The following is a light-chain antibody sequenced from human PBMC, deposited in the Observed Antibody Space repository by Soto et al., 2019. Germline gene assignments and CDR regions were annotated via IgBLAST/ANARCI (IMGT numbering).Light chain of an antibody. V-gene: IGLV2-14*01. J-gene: IGLJ2*01. Sequence: QSALTQPASVSGSPGQSITISCTGTSSDVGGYNYGSWYQQHPGKAPKLMIYDVNNRPSGVSNRFSGSKSGNTASLTICGLQDEDEADYYCSSYTGSSTYVVFGGGTKLTVL. CDR1: SSDVGGYNY. CDR2: DVN. CDR3: SSYTGSSTYVV.